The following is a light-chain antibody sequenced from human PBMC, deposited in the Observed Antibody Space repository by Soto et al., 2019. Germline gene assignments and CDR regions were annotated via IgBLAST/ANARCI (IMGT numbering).Light chain of an antibody. J-gene: IGLJ1*01. CDR1: NSDVGTYNL. CDR3: CSYAGTTARFV. Sequence: QSVLTQPASVSGSPGQSITISCTGANSDVGTYNLASWYQQHPGNAPKVIIYEVSKRPSGVSIRFSGSKSANTASLTISGLQAEDEADYYCCSYAGTTARFVFGTGTKVTVL. V-gene: IGLV2-23*02. CDR2: EVS.